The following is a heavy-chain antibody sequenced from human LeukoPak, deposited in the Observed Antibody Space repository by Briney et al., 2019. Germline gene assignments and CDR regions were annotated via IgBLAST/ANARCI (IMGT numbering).Heavy chain of an antibody. D-gene: IGHD1-7*01. Sequence: SETLSLTCAVSSGSISSNNWWSWVRQPPGKGLEWIGEIYHSGSTNYNPSLKSRVTMSVDKSKNQFSLKLSSVTAADTAVYYCARVSPPELQAFDYWGQGTLVTVSS. V-gene: IGHV4-4*02. CDR2: IYHSGST. J-gene: IGHJ4*02. CDR3: ARVSPPELQAFDY. CDR1: SGSISSNNW.